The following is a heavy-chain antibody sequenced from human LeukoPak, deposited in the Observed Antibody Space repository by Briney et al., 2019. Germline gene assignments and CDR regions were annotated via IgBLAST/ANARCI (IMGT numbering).Heavy chain of an antibody. CDR2: ISWNSGSI. CDR3: AKDSGGYCSSTSCPE. CDR1: GFTFDDYA. J-gene: IGHJ4*02. V-gene: IGHV3-9*01. D-gene: IGHD2-2*01. Sequence: GGSLRLSCAASGFTFDDYAMHWVRQAPGKGLEWVSGISWNSGSIGYADSVKGRFTISRDNAKNSLYLQMNSLRAEDTAVYYCAKDSGGYCSSTSCPEWGQGTLVTVSS.